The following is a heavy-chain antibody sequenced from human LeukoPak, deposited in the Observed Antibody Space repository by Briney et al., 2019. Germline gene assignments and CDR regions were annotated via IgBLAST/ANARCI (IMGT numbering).Heavy chain of an antibody. J-gene: IGHJ4*02. V-gene: IGHV3-20*04. CDR2: INWNGGST. D-gene: IGHD3-3*01. Sequence: GGSLRLSCAASGFTFDDYGMSWVRQAPGKGLEWVSGINWNGGSTGYADSVKGRFTISRDNANNSLHLQMNSLRAEDTALYYCARVGLRFLEWLPYYFDYWGQGTLVTVSS. CDR1: GFTFDDYG. CDR3: ARVGLRFLEWLPYYFDY.